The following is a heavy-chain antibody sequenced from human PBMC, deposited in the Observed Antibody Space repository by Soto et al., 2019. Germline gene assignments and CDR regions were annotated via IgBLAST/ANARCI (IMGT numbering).Heavy chain of an antibody. CDR3: ARDSYDFWSGYFAPEQPNYYMDV. V-gene: IGHV1-2*04. Sequence: ASVKVSCKASGYTFTGYYMHWVRQAPGQGLEWMGWINPNSGGTNYAQKFQGWVTMTRDTSISTAYMELSRLRSDDTAVYYCARDSYDFWSGYFAPEQPNYYMDVWGQGTTVTVS. CDR1: GYTFTGYY. D-gene: IGHD3-3*01. CDR2: INPNSGGT. J-gene: IGHJ6*03.